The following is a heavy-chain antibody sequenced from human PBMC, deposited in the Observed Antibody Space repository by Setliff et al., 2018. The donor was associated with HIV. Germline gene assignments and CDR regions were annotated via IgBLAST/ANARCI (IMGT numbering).Heavy chain of an antibody. D-gene: IGHD2-2*01. J-gene: IGHJ4*02. CDR1: GLHVRGAW. V-gene: IGHV3-15*01. CDR3: ATYAYGSGRLDY. Sequence: GGSLRLSCKPSGLHVRGAWMNWVRQAPGKGLEWVGRVKIDSDGGTIDYAAPVQGRFVISRDDSRNTLYLQMNGLRAEDTAVYYCATYAYGSGRLDYWGQGTLVTVSS. CDR2: VKIDSDGGTI.